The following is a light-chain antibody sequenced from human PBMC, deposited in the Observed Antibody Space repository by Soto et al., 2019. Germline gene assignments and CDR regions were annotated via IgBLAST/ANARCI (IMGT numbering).Light chain of an antibody. CDR2: AAS. CDR1: QSISSY. Sequence: DIQMTQSPSSLSASVGDRVTITCRASQSISSYLNWYQQKPGKAPKLLIYAASSLQSGVPSRFSGSGFGTDYTLTISSLQPADFATYYCQQTFKIPHTFGQGTKVDIK. J-gene: IGKJ2*01. V-gene: IGKV1-39*01. CDR3: QQTFKIPHT.